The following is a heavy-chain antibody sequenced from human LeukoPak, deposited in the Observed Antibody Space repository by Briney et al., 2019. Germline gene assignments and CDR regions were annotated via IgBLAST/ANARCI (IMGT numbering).Heavy chain of an antibody. CDR2: IYPGDSDT. D-gene: IGHD3-3*01. CDR3: ARLGPVDRVDYGMDV. J-gene: IGHJ6*04. Sequence: GESLKISCKGSGYSFTSYWIGWVRQMPGKGLEWMGIIYPGDSDTRYSPSFQGQVTISADKAISTAYLQWSSLKASDTAMYDCARLGPVDRVDYGMDVWGKGTTVTVSS. V-gene: IGHV5-51*01. CDR1: GYSFTSYW.